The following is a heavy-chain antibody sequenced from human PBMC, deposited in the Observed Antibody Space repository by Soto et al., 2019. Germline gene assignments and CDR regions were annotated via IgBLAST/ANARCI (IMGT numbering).Heavy chain of an antibody. CDR1: GGTFSSYA. V-gene: IGHV1-69*13. CDR2: IIPIFGTA. CDR3: ARGNPIFGVVISFGGFDY. Sequence: SVKVSCKASGGTFSSYAISWVRQAPGQGFEWMGGIIPIFGTANYAQKFQGRVTITADESTSTAYMELSSLRSEDTAVYYCARGNPIFGVVISFGGFDYWGQGTLVTAPQ. J-gene: IGHJ4*02. D-gene: IGHD3-3*01.